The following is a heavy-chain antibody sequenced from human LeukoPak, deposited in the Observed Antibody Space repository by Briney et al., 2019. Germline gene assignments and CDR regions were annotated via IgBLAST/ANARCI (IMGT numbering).Heavy chain of an antibody. CDR3: ARATKRNYAFDI. V-gene: IGHV1-18*01. D-gene: IGHD1-7*01. CDR1: GYTFTSYG. CDR2: ISGYNGNT. J-gene: IGHJ3*02. Sequence: ASVKASCKASGYTFTSYGITWVRQAPGQGLEWMGWISGYNGNTNYAQNFQGRVTMTTDTSTSTAYMEVRSLRSDDTAVYYCARATKRNYAFDIWSQGTMVTVSS.